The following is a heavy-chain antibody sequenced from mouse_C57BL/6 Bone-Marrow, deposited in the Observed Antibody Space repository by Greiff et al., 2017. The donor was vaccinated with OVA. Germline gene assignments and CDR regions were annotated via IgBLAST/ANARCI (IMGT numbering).Heavy chain of an antibody. J-gene: IGHJ3*01. CDR3: ARQGLGWFAY. CDR2: ISSGGSYT. D-gene: IGHD4-1*01. Sequence: EVKLMESGGDLVKPGGSLKLSCAASGFTFSSYGMSWVRQTPDKRLEWVATISSGGSYTSYPDSVKGRFTISRDNAKNTLYLQMSSLKSEDTAMYYCARQGLGWFAYWGQGTLVTVSA. V-gene: IGHV5-6*01. CDR1: GFTFSSYG.